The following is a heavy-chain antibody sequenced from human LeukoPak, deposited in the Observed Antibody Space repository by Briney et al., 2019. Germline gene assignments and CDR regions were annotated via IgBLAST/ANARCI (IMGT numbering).Heavy chain of an antibody. Sequence: GASVKVSCKASGYAFTGYCLHWVRQAPGQGLEWMGRINPNSGTIHYAETFQGRVTMTRDTSISTAYMELNSLRSDDTAVYYCARGADFGGNQRDGYWGQGTLVTVSS. CDR3: ARGADFGGNQRDGY. J-gene: IGHJ4*02. CDR1: GYAFTGYC. CDR2: INPNSGTI. D-gene: IGHD4/OR15-4a*01. V-gene: IGHV1-2*06.